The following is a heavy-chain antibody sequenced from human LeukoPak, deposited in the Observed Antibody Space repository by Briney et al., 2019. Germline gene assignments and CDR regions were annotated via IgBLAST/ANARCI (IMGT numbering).Heavy chain of an antibody. D-gene: IGHD2-8*02. J-gene: IGHJ4*02. CDR1: GFTFSTSG. Sequence: PGGSLRLSCAASGFTFSTSGVSWVRQVPGKGLEWVSAISGSGVTYYTDSVKGRFTISRDNSKNTVYLQMSSLRGEDTAVYHCVKGGTGGYYDYYWGQGTLVTVSS. CDR2: ISGSGVT. V-gene: IGHV3-23*01. CDR3: VKGGTGGYYDYY.